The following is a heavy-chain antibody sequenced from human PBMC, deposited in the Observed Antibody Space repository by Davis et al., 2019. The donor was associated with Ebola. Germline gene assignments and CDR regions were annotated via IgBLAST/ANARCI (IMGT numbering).Heavy chain of an antibody. D-gene: IGHD6-6*01. CDR2: IRSKANSYAT. V-gene: IGHV3-73*01. CDR3: TRSEYSSSGRDY. CDR1: GFTFSGSA. Sequence: GGSLRLSCAASGFTFSGSAMHWVRQASGKGLEWVGRIRSKANSYATAYAASVKGRFTISRDDSKNTAYLQINSLKTEDTAVYYCTRSEYSSSGRDYWGQGTLVTVSS. J-gene: IGHJ4*02.